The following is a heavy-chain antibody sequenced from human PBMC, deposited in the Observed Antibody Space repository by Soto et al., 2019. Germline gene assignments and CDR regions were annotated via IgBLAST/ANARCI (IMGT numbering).Heavy chain of an antibody. CDR1: GFTFSNYD. D-gene: IGHD5-12*01. CDR2: RSYYARKT. V-gene: IGHV3-30*04. CDR3: ASSGYDRPVANDLDAMDV. Sequence: QVQLVESGGGVVHPGTSLRLSCVASGFTFSNYDIHWVRQSPGQGLEWVAIRSYYARKTYYLDSVKGRVTISRSNWKKERYLQMNSLSPEDKAMYYCASSGYDRPVANDLDAMDVWGQGTSVTVSS. J-gene: IGHJ6*02.